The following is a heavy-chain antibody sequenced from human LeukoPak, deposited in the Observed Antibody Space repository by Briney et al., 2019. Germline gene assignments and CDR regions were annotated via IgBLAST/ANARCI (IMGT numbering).Heavy chain of an antibody. D-gene: IGHD6-19*01. CDR1: GFTFSDYS. J-gene: IGHJ6*03. CDR2: IRYDGSNK. CDR3: ANNRGIAVAIYYYYMDV. V-gene: IGHV3-30*02. Sequence: GGSLRLSCAASGFTFSDYSMNWVRQAPGKGLEWVAFIRYDGSNKYYADSVKGRFTISRDNSKNTLYLQMNSLRAEDTAVYYCANNRGIAVAIYYYYMDVWGKGTTVTISS.